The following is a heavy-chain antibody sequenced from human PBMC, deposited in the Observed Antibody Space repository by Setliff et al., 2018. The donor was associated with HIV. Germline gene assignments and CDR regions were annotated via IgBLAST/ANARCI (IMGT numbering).Heavy chain of an antibody. D-gene: IGHD6-6*01. Sequence: SLRLSCAASGFSFSNYWMHWVRQAPGKGLVWVSRINVDGSSISYADSVKGRFTISRDNAKNTPFLQMNSLRAEDTAVYYCARLPQDVRSSIDFWGQGTLVTVSS. CDR1: GFSFSNYW. CDR3: ARLPQDVRSSIDF. V-gene: IGHV3-74*01. CDR2: INVDGSSI. J-gene: IGHJ4*02.